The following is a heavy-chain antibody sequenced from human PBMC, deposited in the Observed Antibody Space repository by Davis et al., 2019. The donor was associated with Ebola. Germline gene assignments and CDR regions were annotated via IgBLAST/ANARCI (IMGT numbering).Heavy chain of an antibody. J-gene: IGHJ6*02. CDR3: ARGRFPNYGMDV. CDR2: IYSGGST. V-gene: IGHV3-53*01. Sequence: GESLKISCAASGFTVSSNYMSWVRQAPGKGLEWVSVIYSGGSTYYADSVKGRFTISRDNSKDTLYLQMNSLRAEDTAVYYCARGRFPNYGMDVWAQGTTVTVSS. CDR1: GFTVSSNY.